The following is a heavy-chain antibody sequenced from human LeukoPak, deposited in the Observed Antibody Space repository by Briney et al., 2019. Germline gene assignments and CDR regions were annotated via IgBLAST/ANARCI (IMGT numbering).Heavy chain of an antibody. CDR1: GGTFSSYA. V-gene: IGHV1-69*05. CDR2: IIPIFGTA. Sequence: SVKLSCNASGGTFSSYAISCLRQAPGQGLEWMGGIIPIFGTANYAHKFQGRVTITTDESTSTAYMELSSLRSEDTAVYYCARDGTGDGYNYGYWGQGTLVTVSS. D-gene: IGHD5-24*01. CDR3: ARDGTGDGYNYGY. J-gene: IGHJ4*02.